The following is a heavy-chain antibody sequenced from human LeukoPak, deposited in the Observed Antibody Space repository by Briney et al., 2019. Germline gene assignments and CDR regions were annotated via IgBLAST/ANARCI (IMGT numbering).Heavy chain of an antibody. V-gene: IGHV4-59*08. CDR2: MYYSGST. CDR3: ARRSISGTSWDYFDY. Sequence: GSLRLSCAASGFTFSDHYMDWVRQAPGKGLEWIAFMYYSGSTNYNPSLKSRVTISVDTSKNQFSLKLSSVTAAGTAVYYCARRSISGTSWDYFDYWGQGTLVTVSS. J-gene: IGHJ4*02. CDR1: GFTFSDHY. D-gene: IGHD1-26*01.